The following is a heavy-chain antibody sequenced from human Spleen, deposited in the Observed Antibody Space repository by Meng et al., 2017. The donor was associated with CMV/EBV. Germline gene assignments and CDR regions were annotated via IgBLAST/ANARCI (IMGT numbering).Heavy chain of an antibody. CDR3: ASVPYCSSTSCLIDY. CDR1: GFTFSSND. J-gene: IGHJ4*02. Sequence: GGSLRLSCAASGFTFSSNDMHWVRQTTGKGLEWVSAIGTAGDTYYPGSVKGRFTISRENAKNSFYLQMNSLRAGDTAVYYCASVPYCSSTSCLIDYWGQGTLVTVSS. V-gene: IGHV3-13*01. D-gene: IGHD2-2*01. CDR2: IGTAGDT.